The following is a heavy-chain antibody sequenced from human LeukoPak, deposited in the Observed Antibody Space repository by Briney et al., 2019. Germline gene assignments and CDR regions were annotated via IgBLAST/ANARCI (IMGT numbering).Heavy chain of an antibody. CDR3: ARGQYSSSGDY. J-gene: IGHJ4*02. Sequence: QPGGSLRLSCAASGFTFSSHWMHWVRQAPGKGLVWVSRINSDGSITSYADSVKGRFTISRDNAKNTLYLQMNSLRAEDTAVFYCARGQYSSSGDYWGQGTLVTVSP. D-gene: IGHD6-13*01. V-gene: IGHV3-74*01. CDR2: INSDGSIT. CDR1: GFTFSSHW.